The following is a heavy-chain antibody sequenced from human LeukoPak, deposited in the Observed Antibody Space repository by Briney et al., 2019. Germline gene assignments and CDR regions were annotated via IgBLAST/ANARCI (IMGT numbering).Heavy chain of an antibody. J-gene: IGHJ5*02. CDR2: ISGSGGST. D-gene: IGHD3-3*01. Sequence: PGGALRLSCAASGFTFSSYAMSWVRQAPGKGLEWVSAISGSGGSTYYAGSVKGGVSISRDNSQNPLSLQMNSLRAEDTAVYYCAKEGDSWSGQNWFAPWGQGTLVTVSS. V-gene: IGHV3-23*01. CDR3: AKEGDSWSGQNWFAP. CDR1: GFTFSSYA.